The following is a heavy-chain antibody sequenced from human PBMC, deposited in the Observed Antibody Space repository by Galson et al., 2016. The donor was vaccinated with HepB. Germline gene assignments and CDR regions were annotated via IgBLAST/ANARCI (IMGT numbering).Heavy chain of an antibody. Sequence: SETLSLTCAVSGGSISSDDWWSWVRQPPGRGLEWIGQISRGGDVNYTPSLASRVTISIDTSNNYFSLRLTSVTAADTALYYCARQYRGGPSDYWGQGTLVIVSS. V-gene: IGHV4/OR15-8*02. J-gene: IGHJ4*02. CDR2: ISRGGDV. CDR3: ARQYRGGPSDY. D-gene: IGHD5-12*01. CDR1: GGSISSDDW.